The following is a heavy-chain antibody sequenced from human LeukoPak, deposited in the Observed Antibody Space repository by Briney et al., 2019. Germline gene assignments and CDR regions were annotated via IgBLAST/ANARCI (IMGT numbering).Heavy chain of an antibody. D-gene: IGHD3-9*01. V-gene: IGHV3-23*01. J-gene: IGHJ4*02. Sequence: GGSLRLSCAASGFDFSSYGMSWVRQSPGKGLEWVSTFSASSTSTYYADSVKGRFTISRDNSKNTLYLQMNSMRDEDTAVYYCAKGDTYYDLLTCFDFWGPGTLVTVSS. CDR1: GFDFSSYG. CDR2: FSASSTST. CDR3: AKGDTYYDLLTCFDF.